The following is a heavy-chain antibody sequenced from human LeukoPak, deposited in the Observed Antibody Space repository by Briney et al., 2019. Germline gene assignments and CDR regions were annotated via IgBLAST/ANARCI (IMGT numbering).Heavy chain of an antibody. Sequence: GGSLRLSCAASGFTFGSYSMNWVRQAPGKGLEWVSSISSSSSYIYYADPVKGRFTISRDNAKNSLYLQMNSLRAEDTAVYYCAGGQDYYGSEYGMDVWGKGTTVTVSS. CDR2: ISSSSSYI. D-gene: IGHD3-10*01. CDR1: GFTFGSYS. V-gene: IGHV3-21*01. J-gene: IGHJ6*04. CDR3: AGGQDYYGSEYGMDV.